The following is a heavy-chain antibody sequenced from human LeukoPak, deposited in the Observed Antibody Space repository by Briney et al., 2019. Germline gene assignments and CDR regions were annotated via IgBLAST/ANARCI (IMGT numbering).Heavy chain of an antibody. J-gene: IGHJ4*02. CDR3: ARDQRRNSYGYIFDY. V-gene: IGHV3-30-3*01. CDR1: GFTFSSYA. Sequence: PGGSLRLSCAASGFTFSSYAMHWVHQAPGKGLEWVAFISYDETKKFYADSVKGRFTISRDNSKDTLYLQINSLRAEDTAVYFCARDQRRNSYGYIFDYWGQGNLVTVSS. CDR2: ISYDETKK. D-gene: IGHD5-18*01.